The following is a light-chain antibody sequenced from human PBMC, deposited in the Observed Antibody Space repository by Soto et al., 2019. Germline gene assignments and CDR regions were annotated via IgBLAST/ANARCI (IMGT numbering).Light chain of an antibody. CDR1: SSAIGGYNY. CDR2: DVA. CDR3: SSYTSTSTLYV. J-gene: IGLJ1*01. Sequence: QSVLTQPASVSGSPGQSITISCTGTSSAIGGYNYVSWYRQHPGKAPELMIYDVANRPSGVSDRFSGSKSGNTASLTISGLQTEDEADYYCSSYTSTSTLYVFGTGTKVTVL. V-gene: IGLV2-14*03.